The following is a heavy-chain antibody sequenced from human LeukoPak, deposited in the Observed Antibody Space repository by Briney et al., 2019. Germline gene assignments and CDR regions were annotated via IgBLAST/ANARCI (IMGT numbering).Heavy chain of an antibody. CDR3: ARASPYSSGWWGPSFDY. Sequence: GASAKVSCKASGYAFTSYGISWVRQAPGQGLEWMGWISAYNGNTNYAQKLQGRVTMTTDTSTSTAYMELRSLRSDDTAVYYCARASPYSSGWWGPSFDYWGQGTLVTVSS. CDR1: GYAFTSYG. V-gene: IGHV1-18*01. J-gene: IGHJ4*02. D-gene: IGHD6-19*01. CDR2: ISAYNGNT.